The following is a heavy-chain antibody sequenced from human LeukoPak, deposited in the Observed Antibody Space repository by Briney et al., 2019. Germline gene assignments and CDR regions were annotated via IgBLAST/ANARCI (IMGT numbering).Heavy chain of an antibody. CDR2: ISGSGTKT. Sequence: GGSLRLSCAASGFTFNVYAMSWVRQAPGKGVEWVSVISGSGTKTYYAESVKGRFTISRDNSKNTVYLQMNSLTAEDTAVYYCAKDRGHGGYDGCDHWGQGVLVPVSS. CDR3: AKDRGHGGYDGCDH. V-gene: IGHV3-23*01. J-gene: IGHJ4*02. D-gene: IGHD5-12*01. CDR1: GFTFNVYA.